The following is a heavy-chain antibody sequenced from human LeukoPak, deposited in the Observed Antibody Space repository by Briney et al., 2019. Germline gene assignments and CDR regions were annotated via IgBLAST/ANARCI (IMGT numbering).Heavy chain of an antibody. J-gene: IGHJ6*03. D-gene: IGHD1-26*01. V-gene: IGHV4-61*01. Sequence: KPSETLSLTCTVSGGSISSGSYYWSWIRQPPGKGLEWVGYIYYSGSTNYNPSLKSRVTISIDTSKNQFSLKLSSVTAADTAVYYCARAPTYSGSYYSYYYMDVWGKGTTVTVSS. CDR1: GGSISSGSYY. CDR2: IYYSGST. CDR3: ARAPTYSGSYYSYYYMDV.